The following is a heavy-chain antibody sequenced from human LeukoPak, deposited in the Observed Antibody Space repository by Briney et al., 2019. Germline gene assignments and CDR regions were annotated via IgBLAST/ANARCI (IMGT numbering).Heavy chain of an antibody. CDR1: GFTFSSYW. V-gene: IGHV3-74*01. D-gene: IGHD2/OR15-2a*01. J-gene: IGHJ6*02. CDR2: INSDGSST. CDR3: ARDLFTLIDYYGMDV. Sequence: GGSLRLSCAASGFTFSSYWMHWVRQAPGKGLVWVSRINSDGSSTSYADSVKGRFTISRDNAKNTLYLQMNSLRAEDTAVYYCARDLFTLIDYYGMDVWGQGTTVTVSS.